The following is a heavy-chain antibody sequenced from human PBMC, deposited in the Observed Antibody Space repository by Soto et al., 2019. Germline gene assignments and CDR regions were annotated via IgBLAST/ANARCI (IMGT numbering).Heavy chain of an antibody. V-gene: IGHV4-31*03. Sequence: QVQLNESGPGLVKPSQTLSLTCTVSGGSISSGGDYWSWIRQHPGKGLEWIGYIYYSGSTYYNPSLKSRVTLSVDTSKNHFSLKLSSVTAADTAVYYCARATPYYYYGMDVWGQGTTVTVSS. D-gene: IGHD2-15*01. CDR1: GGSISSGGDY. CDR3: ARATPYYYYGMDV. J-gene: IGHJ6*02. CDR2: IYYSGST.